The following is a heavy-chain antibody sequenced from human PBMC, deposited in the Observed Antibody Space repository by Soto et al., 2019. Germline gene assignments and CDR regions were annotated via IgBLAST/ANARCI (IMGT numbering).Heavy chain of an antibody. CDR2: ISGSGGST. J-gene: IGHJ4*02. D-gene: IGHD3-16*02. CDR1: GFTFSSYA. V-gene: IGHV3-23*01. Sequence: GGSLRLSCAASGFTFSSYAMSWVRQAPGKGLEWVSTISGSGGSTYYADTVKGRFTISRDNSKNTVYLQMNSLRAEDTAAYYCAKVMMITFGGVIAPFDYWGQETMVTVSS. CDR3: AKVMMITFGGVIAPFDY.